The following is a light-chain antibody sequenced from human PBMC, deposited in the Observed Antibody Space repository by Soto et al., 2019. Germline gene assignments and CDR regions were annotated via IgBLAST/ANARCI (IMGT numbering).Light chain of an antibody. J-gene: IGLJ3*02. V-gene: IGLV2-11*01. Sequence: QSVLTQPRSVSGSPGQSITISCTGTSSDVGAYNFVSWYQQHPGKGPKLMIYDVSERPSGVPDRFSGSKSGNTASLTISGLQAEDEANYYCCSYAASDSVAFGGGTKLTVL. CDR2: DVS. CDR1: SSDVGAYNF. CDR3: CSYAASDSVA.